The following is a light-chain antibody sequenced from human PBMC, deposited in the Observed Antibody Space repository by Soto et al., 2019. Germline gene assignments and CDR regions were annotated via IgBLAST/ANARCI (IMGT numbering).Light chain of an antibody. CDR3: SSYSSSSTYV. CDR2: EVS. CDR1: STDVGGYKY. J-gene: IGLJ1*01. Sequence: QSALTQPASVSGSPGQSITISSTGSSTDVGGYKYVSWYQQHPGKAPKLIISEVSNRPSGVSNRFSGSKSGNTASLTISGLQAEDAADYYCSSYSSSSTYVFGPGTKLTVL. V-gene: IGLV2-14*01.